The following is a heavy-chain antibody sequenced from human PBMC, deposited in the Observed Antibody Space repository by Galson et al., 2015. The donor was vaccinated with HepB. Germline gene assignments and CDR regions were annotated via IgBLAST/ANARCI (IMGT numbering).Heavy chain of an antibody. CDR1: GFSLTDYY. CDR3: ARSKPTSSVAGEDFDL. CDR2: IDVSTTYT. Sequence: SLRLSCAASGFSLTDYYMSWIRQVPGKGPEWLSYIDVSTTYTNYADSAKGRFTISRDNTKRLLFLQMNGLRAEDTAIYYCARSKPTSSVAGEDFDLWGQGTLVTVSS. V-gene: IGHV3-11*06. J-gene: IGHJ4*02. D-gene: IGHD6-13*01.